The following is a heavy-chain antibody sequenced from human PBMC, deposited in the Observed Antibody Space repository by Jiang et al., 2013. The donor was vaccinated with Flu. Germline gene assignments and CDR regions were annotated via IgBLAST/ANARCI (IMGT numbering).Heavy chain of an antibody. J-gene: IGHJ6*03. V-gene: IGHV3-30*18. CDR3: AKYGALWFGELPTQKYYYYYYMDV. CDR1: GFTFSSYG. CDR2: ISYDGSNK. D-gene: IGHD3-10*01. Sequence: SGGGVVQPGRSLRLSCAASGFTFSSYGMHWVRQAPGKGLEWVAVISYDGSNKYYADSVKGRFTISRDNSKNTLYLQMNSLRAEDTAVYYCAKYGALWFGELPTQKYYYYYYMDVWGKGTTVTVSS.